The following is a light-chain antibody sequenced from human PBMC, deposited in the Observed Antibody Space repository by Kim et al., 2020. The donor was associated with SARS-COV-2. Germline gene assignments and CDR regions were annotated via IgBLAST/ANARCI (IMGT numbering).Light chain of an antibody. V-gene: IGLV3-19*01. Sequence: SSELTQDRAVSVALGQTVRITCQGDSLRSYYASWYQQKPGQAPVLVIYGKNNRPSGIPDRFSGSSSGNTASLTITGAQAEDEADYYCNSRDSSGNHNWVFGGGTQLTVL. J-gene: IGLJ3*02. CDR3: NSRDSSGNHNWV. CDR1: SLRSYY. CDR2: GKN.